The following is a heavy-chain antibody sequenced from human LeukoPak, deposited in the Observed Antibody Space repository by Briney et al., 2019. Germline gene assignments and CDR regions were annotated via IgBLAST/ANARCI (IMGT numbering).Heavy chain of an antibody. CDR1: GGSISSSSYY. J-gene: IGHJ3*02. Sequence: PSETLSLTCTVSGGSISSSSYYWGWIRQPPAKGLEWIGSIYYSGSTYYNPSLKSRVTISVDTSKNQFSLKLSSVTAADTAVYYCARRVSSGSYSLGYAFDIWGQGTMVTVSS. V-gene: IGHV4-39*01. D-gene: IGHD1-26*01. CDR2: IYYSGST. CDR3: ARRVSSGSYSLGYAFDI.